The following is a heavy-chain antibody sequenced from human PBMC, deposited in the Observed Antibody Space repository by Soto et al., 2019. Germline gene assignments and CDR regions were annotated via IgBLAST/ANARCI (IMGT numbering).Heavy chain of an antibody. CDR2: ISYDGSNK. D-gene: IGHD3-22*01. CDR1: GFTFSSYA. J-gene: IGHJ4*02. V-gene: IGHV3-30-3*01. CDR3: ARDHYYDSSGYYEGY. Sequence: QVQLVESGGGGVQPGRSLSLSCAASGFTFSSYAMHWVLQAPGKGLEWVAVISYDGSNKYYADSVKGIFTISRDHYKNMLYLQMNRLRAEDTVVYYCARDHYYDSSGYYEGYWGQGTLVTVSS.